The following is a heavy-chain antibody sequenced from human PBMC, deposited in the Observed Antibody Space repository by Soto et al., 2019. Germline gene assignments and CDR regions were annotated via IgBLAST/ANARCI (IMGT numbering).Heavy chain of an antibody. V-gene: IGHV3-15*01. CDR1: GFSVNNAW. J-gene: IGHJ4*02. CDR3: TTGTWFPEDH. CDR2: IKDQTDGGTA. D-gene: IGHD6-13*01. Sequence: EVPVVESGGGLVKPGGSLRLSCAVSGFSVNNAWVSWVRQPPGKGLEWVGRIKDQTDGGTADYAASLRDRFIISRDDSEYTVYLQINNVRIEDTAVYYCTTGTWFPEDHWGQGTLVTVSS.